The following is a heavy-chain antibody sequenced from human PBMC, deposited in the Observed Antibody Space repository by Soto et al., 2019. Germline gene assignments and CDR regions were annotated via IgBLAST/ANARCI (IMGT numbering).Heavy chain of an antibody. V-gene: IGHV3-33*01. J-gene: IGHJ4*02. D-gene: IGHD3-22*01. CDR1: GFTFSSYG. Sequence: GGSLRLSCAASGFTFSSYGMHWVRQAPGKGLEWVAVIWYDGSNKYYADSVKGRFTISRDNSKNTLYLQMNSLRAEDTAVYYCAREASYAIVVGQEYFDYWGQGTLVTVPQ. CDR3: AREASYAIVVGQEYFDY. CDR2: IWYDGSNK.